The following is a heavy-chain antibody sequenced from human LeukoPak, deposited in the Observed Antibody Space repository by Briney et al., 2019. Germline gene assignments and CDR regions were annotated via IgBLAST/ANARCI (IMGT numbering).Heavy chain of an antibody. CDR1: GFTFSSYG. CDR3: ARERSEQQLVRSELYYYYGMDV. CDR2: IWYDGSNK. D-gene: IGHD6-13*01. J-gene: IGHJ6*02. Sequence: GGSLRLSCAASGFTFSSYGMHWVRQAPGKGLEWVAVIWYDGSNKYYADSVKGRFTISRDNSKNTLYLQMNSLRAEDTAVYYCARERSEQQLVRSELYYYYGMDVWGQGTTVTVSS. V-gene: IGHV3-33*08.